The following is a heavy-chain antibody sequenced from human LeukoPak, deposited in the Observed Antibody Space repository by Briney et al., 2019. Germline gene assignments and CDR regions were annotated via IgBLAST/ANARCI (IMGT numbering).Heavy chain of an antibody. CDR1: GFSFSTYY. D-gene: IGHD6-19*01. CDR3: ARGDARSAWTAPPDY. Sequence: PGGSLRLSCAASGFSFSTYYVNWVRQAPGKGLEWVSCISSTSTYKFYADSVRGRFTISRDNAKNSLYLQMNSLRAEDTALYYCARGDARSAWTAPPDYWGQGTLVTVSS. J-gene: IGHJ4*02. CDR2: ISSTSTYK. V-gene: IGHV3-21*04.